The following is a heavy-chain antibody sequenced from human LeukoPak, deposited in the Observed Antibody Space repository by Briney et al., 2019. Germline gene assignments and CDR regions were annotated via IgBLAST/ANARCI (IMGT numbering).Heavy chain of an antibody. Sequence: PSETLSLTCTVSSDSFTNYYWSWIRQPPGKGLEWIGYIFYSGTTNYNPSLKSRVTISIDMSKNQFSLKLSSVTAADTAVYYCAREVRGSGWYGYYYDSSGYYRNYYYYYMDVWGKGTTVTISS. CDR3: AREVRGSGWYGYYYDSSGYYRNYYYYYMDV. V-gene: IGHV4-59*12. CDR1: SDSFTNYY. J-gene: IGHJ6*03. CDR2: IFYSGTT. D-gene: IGHD3-22*01.